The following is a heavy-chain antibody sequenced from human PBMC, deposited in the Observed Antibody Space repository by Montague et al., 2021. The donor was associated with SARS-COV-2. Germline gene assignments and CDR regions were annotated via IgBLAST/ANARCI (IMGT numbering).Heavy chain of an antibody. CDR3: ARDYDDYIWGSWGPFDY. CDR2: ISYDGSNK. V-gene: IGHV3-30*04. D-gene: IGHD3-16*01. J-gene: IGHJ4*02. Sequence: SLRLSCAASGFTFSSYAMHWVRQAPGKGLERVAVISYDGSNKYYADSVKGRFTISRDNSKNTLYLQMNSLRAEDTAVYYCARDYDDYIWGSWGPFDYWGQGTLVTVSS. CDR1: GFTFSSYA.